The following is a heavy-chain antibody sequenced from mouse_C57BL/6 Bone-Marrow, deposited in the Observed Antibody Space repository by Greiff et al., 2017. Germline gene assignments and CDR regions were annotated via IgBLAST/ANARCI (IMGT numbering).Heavy chain of an antibody. D-gene: IGHD2-3*01. CDR1: GFNIKDDY. J-gene: IGHJ2*01. V-gene: IGHV14-4*01. CDR2: IDPENGDT. CDR3: TIWLLLDY. Sequence: EVQLQQSGAELVRPGASVKLSCTASGFNIKDDYMHWVKQRPEQGLEWIGWIDPENGDTEYASKFQGKATITADTSSNTAYLQLSSLTSEDTAVYFCTIWLLLDYWGQGTTLTVSS.